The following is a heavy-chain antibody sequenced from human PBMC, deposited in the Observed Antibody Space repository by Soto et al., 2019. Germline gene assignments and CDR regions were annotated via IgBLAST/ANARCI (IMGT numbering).Heavy chain of an antibody. V-gene: IGHV4-34*01. Sequence: SETLSLTCAVYGGSFSGYYWSWIRQPPGKGLEWIGEINHSGSTNYNPSLKSRVTISVDTSKNQFSLKLSSVTAADTAVYYCARELPEDYDFWSGPFDYWGQGTLVTVSS. J-gene: IGHJ4*02. CDR1: GGSFSGYY. CDR3: ARELPEDYDFWSGPFDY. CDR2: INHSGST. D-gene: IGHD3-3*01.